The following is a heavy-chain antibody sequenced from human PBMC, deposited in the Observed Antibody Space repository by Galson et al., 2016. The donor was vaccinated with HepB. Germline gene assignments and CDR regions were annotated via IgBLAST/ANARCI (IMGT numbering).Heavy chain of an antibody. CDR3: VRGGDTVIGAAFDV. Sequence: SLRLSCAASGFAFNRYWQHCVRQAPGKGLVWVSGINSDGTSTTYADSVKGRFTISRDNAKNSLFLQMNSLRAEDTAVYYCVRGGDTVIGAAFDVWGQGTMVTVSS. J-gene: IGHJ3*01. D-gene: IGHD5-18*01. CDR2: INSDGTST. CDR1: GFAFNRYW. V-gene: IGHV3-74*01.